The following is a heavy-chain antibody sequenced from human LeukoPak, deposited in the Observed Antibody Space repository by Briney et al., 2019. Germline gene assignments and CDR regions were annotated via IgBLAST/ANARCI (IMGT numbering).Heavy chain of an antibody. J-gene: IGHJ4*02. V-gene: IGHV1-3*01. D-gene: IGHD3-9*01. CDR3: ARDAEALRYFDWPPGY. CDR2: INAGNGNT. CDR1: GYTFTTYA. Sequence: ASVKVSCKASGYTFTTYAMHWVRQAPGQRLEWMEWINAGNGNTKYSQKFQGRVTITRDTSATTAYMELSSLRSEDTAVYYCARDAEALRYFDWPPGYWGQGTLVTVSS.